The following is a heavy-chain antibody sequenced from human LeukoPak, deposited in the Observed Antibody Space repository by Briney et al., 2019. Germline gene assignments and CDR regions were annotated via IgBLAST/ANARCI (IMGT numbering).Heavy chain of an antibody. CDR2: IYHSGST. CDR1: GGSISSSSYY. V-gene: IGHV4-39*07. D-gene: IGHD6-13*01. CDR3: ARDAEASSSWYPFDY. J-gene: IGHJ4*02. Sequence: SETLSLTCTVSGGSISSSSYYWGWIRQPPGKGLEWIGSIYHSGSTYYNPSLKSRVTISVDTSKNQFSLKLSSVTAADTAVYYCARDAEASSSWYPFDYWGQGTLVTVSS.